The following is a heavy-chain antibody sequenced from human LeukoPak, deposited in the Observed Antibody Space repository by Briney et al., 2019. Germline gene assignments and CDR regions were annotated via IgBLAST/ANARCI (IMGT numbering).Heavy chain of an antibody. V-gene: IGHV1-2*06. CDR2: IKPNSGGT. Sequence: ASVKVSCKASGYTFTDFAVYYLHWVRQAPGQGLEWVGRIKPNSGGTNYAQKFQGRVTMTRDTSTNTAYMELSSLRSDDTAVFFCARGGTLISAFDIWGQGTTVTVSS. CDR3: ARGGTLISAFDI. D-gene: IGHD3-16*01. CDR1: GYTFTDFAVYY. J-gene: IGHJ3*02.